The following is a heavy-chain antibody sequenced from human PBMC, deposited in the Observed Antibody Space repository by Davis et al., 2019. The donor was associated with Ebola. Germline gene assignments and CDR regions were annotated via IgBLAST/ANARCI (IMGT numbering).Heavy chain of an antibody. V-gene: IGHV4-34*01. CDR1: GGSSSGSY. D-gene: IGHD3-10*01. CDR2: INHIGSP. Sequence: MPSEILSPTFPLHGGSSSGSYWSWIRQPPGKGMEWTGAINHIGSPNHNPCLKSRVTISVDTPKHQSSLKLSSVTAADTAVYYCARQSSLWFRESNFDYWGQGTLVTVSS. CDR3: ARQSSLWFRESNFDY. J-gene: IGHJ4*03.